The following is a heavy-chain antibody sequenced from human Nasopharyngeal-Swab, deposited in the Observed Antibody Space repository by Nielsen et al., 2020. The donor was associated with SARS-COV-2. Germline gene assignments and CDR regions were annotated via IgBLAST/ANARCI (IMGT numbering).Heavy chain of an antibody. Sequence: SETLSLTRTVSAASVTTYYWGWIRQSPGKGLEWIAYITDTGRTKYNPSLETRVTISQDTSRTRFSLRLTSVTAAETAMYYCAGIPYGGGHSSYGWFDLWGQGILVTVSS. CDR3: AGIPYGGGHSSYGWFDL. J-gene: IGHJ5*02. D-gene: IGHD2-21*02. V-gene: IGHV4-59*02. CDR2: ITDTGRT. CDR1: AASVTTYY.